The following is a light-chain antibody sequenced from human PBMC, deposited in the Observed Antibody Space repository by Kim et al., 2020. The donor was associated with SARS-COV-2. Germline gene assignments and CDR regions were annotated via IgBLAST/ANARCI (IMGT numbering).Light chain of an antibody. CDR1: QGISNY. V-gene: IGKV1-27*01. J-gene: IGKJ1*01. CDR3: QYYKDASL. CDR2: AAS. Sequence: SASEGDRVTITCRASQGISNYLAWYQQKPGEVPQLLIYAASTLQSGVPSRFSGSASGTDFTLTISTLQPEDVATYYCQYYKDASLFGQGTKVDIK.